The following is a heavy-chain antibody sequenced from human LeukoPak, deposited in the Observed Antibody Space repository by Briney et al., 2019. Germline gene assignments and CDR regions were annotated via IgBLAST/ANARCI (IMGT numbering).Heavy chain of an antibody. D-gene: IGHD1-26*01. CDR1: GFTFSTYG. CDR2: ISASGGST. CDR3: AKGVVVGATRPDY. V-gene: IGHV3-23*01. J-gene: IGHJ4*02. Sequence: PGGSLRLSCAASGFTFSTYGMHWVRQAPGKGPEWVSGISASGGSTYYADAVKGRFTISRDNSKITLYLQMNSLRAEDTAVYYCAKGVVVGATRPDYWGQGTLVTVSS.